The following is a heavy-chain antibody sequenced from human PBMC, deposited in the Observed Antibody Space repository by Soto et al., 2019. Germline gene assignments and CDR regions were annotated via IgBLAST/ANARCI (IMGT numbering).Heavy chain of an antibody. CDR2: IYYSGST. CDR3: ARDGYSSSWATGYFQH. J-gene: IGHJ1*01. Sequence: SETLSLTCTVSGGSISSYYWSWIRQPPGKGLEWIGYIYYSGSTNYNPSLKSRVTISVDTSKNQFSLKLSSVTAADTAVYYCARDGYSSSWATGYFQHWGQGTLVTVSS. D-gene: IGHD6-13*01. CDR1: GGSISSYY. V-gene: IGHV4-59*01.